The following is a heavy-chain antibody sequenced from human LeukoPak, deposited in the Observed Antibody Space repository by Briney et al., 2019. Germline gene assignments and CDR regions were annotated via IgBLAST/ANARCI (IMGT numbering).Heavy chain of an antibody. CDR2: IRYDDGNTK. D-gene: IGHD3-3*01. Sequence: PGGSLRLSCAASGFTFSNYGMHWVRQAPGKGLEWVATIRYDDGNTKNYADSVKCRFTISRDNSQNTLYLQMSDLRAEDTAVYYCAKSPYYDFWPFDYWGQGTLVTVSS. CDR3: AKSPYYDFWPFDY. J-gene: IGHJ4*02. CDR1: GFTFSNYG. V-gene: IGHV3-30*02.